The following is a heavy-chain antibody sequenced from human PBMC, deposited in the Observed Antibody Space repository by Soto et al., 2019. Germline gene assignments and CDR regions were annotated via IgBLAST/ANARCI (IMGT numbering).Heavy chain of an antibody. CDR3: ARVKGLGYGNWGYYYYGMDV. CDR2: IILIFGTA. V-gene: IGHV1-69*06. CDR1: GGTFSSYA. J-gene: IGHJ6*02. Sequence: SVKVSCKASGGTFSSYAISWVRQAPGQGLEWMGGIILIFGTANYAQKFQGRVTITADKSTSTAYMELSSLRSEDTAVYYCARVKGLGYGNWGYYYYGMDVWGQGTTVTVSS. D-gene: IGHD5-12*01.